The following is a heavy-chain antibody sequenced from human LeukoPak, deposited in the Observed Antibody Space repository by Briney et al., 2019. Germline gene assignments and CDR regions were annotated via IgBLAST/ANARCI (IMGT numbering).Heavy chain of an antibody. CDR2: IRGSGGST. J-gene: IGHJ4*02. D-gene: IGHD3-3*01. V-gene: IGHV3-23*01. CDR3: AKKQWDDDFWSGVFYY. Sequence: GGSLRLSCAASGFTFSSYAMSWARHPPGKGLEWVSAIRGSGGSTYYAASVKGRYTISRDNSKNTLYLQMNSLRAEDTAVYYCAKKQWDDDFWSGVFYYWGQGTLVTVSS. CDR1: GFTFSSYA.